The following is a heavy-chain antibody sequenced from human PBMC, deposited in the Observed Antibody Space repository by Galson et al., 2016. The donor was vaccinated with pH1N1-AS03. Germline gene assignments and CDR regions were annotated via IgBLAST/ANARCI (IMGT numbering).Heavy chain of an antibody. Sequence: SLRLSCAASGFTFSNAWMSWVRQVPGKGLEWVGRKSDDGTTDYAAPVKGRFTISRDDSKNTLYLQMNSLKTEDTAVYYCTTGICCDGMDAWGQGTTVTVSS. V-gene: IGHV3-15*01. D-gene: IGHD3-10*02. CDR2: KSDDGTT. CDR3: TTGICCDGMDA. J-gene: IGHJ6*02. CDR1: GFTFSNAW.